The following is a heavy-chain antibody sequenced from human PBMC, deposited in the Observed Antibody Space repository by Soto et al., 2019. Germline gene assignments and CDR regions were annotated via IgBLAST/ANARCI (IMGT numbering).Heavy chain of an antibody. J-gene: IGHJ3*01. CDR1: GYTFFNYG. CDR3: ARWSAIVGGAEALDV. Sequence: QVQLVQSGAEVKKPGASVRVSCKTSGYTFFNYGITWVRQAPGQGLEWMGWLSAYNGDTSSSEKLQDRFTMTTDTSTNTVYMDLRSLTSDDTAVYYCARWSAIVGGAEALDVWGQGTMVIVSS. V-gene: IGHV1-18*01. CDR2: LSAYNGDT. D-gene: IGHD1-26*01.